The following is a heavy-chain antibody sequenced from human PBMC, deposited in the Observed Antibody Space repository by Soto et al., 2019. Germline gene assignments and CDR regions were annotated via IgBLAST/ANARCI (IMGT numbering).Heavy chain of an antibody. D-gene: IGHD6-13*01. CDR2: ITPFNGNT. Sequence: ASVKVSCKASGYTFTYRYLHWVRQAPGQALEWMGWITPFNGNTNYAQKFQGRVTITRDRSMSTAYMELSSLRSEDTAMYYCASSKQQLENWFDPWGQGTLVTVSS. CDR3: ASSKQQLENWFDP. J-gene: IGHJ5*02. V-gene: IGHV1-45*02. CDR1: GYTFTYRY.